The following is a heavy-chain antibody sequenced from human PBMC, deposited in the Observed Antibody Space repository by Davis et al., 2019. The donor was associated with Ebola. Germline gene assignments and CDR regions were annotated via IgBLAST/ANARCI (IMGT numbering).Heavy chain of an antibody. V-gene: IGHV1-69*06. CDR2: IIPIFGTA. CDR1: GGTFSSYA. CDR3: ARDDYWSGENWFDP. Sequence: AASVKVSCKASGGTFSSYAISWVRQAPGQGLEWMGGIIPIFGTANYAQKFQDRVTITADKSTSTAYMELSSLRSEDTAVYYCARDDYWSGENWFDPWGQGTLVTVSS. D-gene: IGHD3-10*01. J-gene: IGHJ5*02.